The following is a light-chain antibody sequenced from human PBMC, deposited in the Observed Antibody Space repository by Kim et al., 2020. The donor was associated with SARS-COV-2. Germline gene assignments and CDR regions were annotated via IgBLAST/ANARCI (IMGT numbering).Light chain of an antibody. Sequence: SASTRDMFTITCRACEGISCFLAWYQPKPGSAPKLLIYAASTLQGGVPSRFSGSGSVTDFTLTISCLQSEDFATYYCQQYYTYPYTFGQGTNLEIK. J-gene: IGKJ2*01. CDR2: AAS. CDR1: EGISCF. V-gene: IGKV1-8*01. CDR3: QQYYTYPYT.